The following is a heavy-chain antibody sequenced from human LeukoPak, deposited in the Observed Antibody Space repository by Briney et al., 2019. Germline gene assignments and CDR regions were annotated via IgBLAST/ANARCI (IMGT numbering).Heavy chain of an antibody. CDR2: ISAYNGNT. CDR3: ARSRMSSEDVFEF. J-gene: IGHJ4*02. CDR1: GYTFTHYG. Sequence: GASVKVFFKASGYTFTHYGISWGRQAPGQGLEWIGWISAYNGNTNYAQKLQGRVTMTTDTSTSTAYMELRNLRSDDTAVYYCARSRMSSEDVFEFWGQGTLVTVSS. V-gene: IGHV1-18*01. D-gene: IGHD5/OR15-5a*01.